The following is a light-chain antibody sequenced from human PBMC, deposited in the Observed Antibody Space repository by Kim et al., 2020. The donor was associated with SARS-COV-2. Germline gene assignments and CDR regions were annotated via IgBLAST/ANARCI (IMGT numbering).Light chain of an antibody. CDR1: QSIGRW. J-gene: IGKJ5*01. CDR3: QQYASHPIT. V-gene: IGKV1-5*01. CDR2: LAS. Sequence: DIQMTQSPSTLSASVGDRVTITCRASQSIGRWLAWYQQKPGRAPKFLIYLASTLQTGVPSRFSGSGSGTEFTLTISSLQPDDFATYYCQQYASHPITFGQGTRLEIK.